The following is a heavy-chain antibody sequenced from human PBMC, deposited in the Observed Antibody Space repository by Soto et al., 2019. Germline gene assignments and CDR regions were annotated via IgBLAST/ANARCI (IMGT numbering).Heavy chain of an antibody. CDR3: ARGGYYFYMDV. V-gene: IGHV4-4*02. J-gene: IGHJ6*03. Sequence: QVQLQESGPGLVKPSETLSLTCAVSGGSISISNWWSWVRQTPGKGLEWIGQIHHSGSTNYSPSLTSRVTISVDKSKNQFSLKMNSVTDADTAVDYCARGGYYFYMDVWGKGATGTVSS. CDR1: GGSISISNW. CDR2: IHHSGST. D-gene: IGHD1-26*01.